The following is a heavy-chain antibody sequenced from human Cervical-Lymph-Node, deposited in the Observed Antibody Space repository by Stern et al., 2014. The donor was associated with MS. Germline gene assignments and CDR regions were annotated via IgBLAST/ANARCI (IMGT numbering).Heavy chain of an antibody. CDR3: ARVPRGGRYLDY. Sequence: VQLVESGPGLVKPSGTLSLTCAVSGGSISSSNWWSWVRQPPGKGLEWIGEIYHSGSTNYNPSLRSRVTISVDKSKNQFPLKLSPVTAADTAVYYCARVPRGGRYLDYWGQGTLVTVSS. D-gene: IGHD3-10*01. J-gene: IGHJ4*02. V-gene: IGHV4-4*02. CDR2: IYHSGST. CDR1: GGSISSSNW.